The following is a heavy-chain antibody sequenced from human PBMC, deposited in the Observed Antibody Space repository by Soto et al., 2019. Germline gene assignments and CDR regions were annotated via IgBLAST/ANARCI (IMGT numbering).Heavy chain of an antibody. J-gene: IGHJ4*02. V-gene: IGHV3-33*01. CDR2: IWYDGSNT. Sequence: QVQLVESGGGVVQPVRSLKLSCAASGFTFSSYAMHWVRQAPGKGLEWVAVIWYDGSNTYYADSVKGRVTISRDNSKNTLYLQMNRLRAEDTAVYYCATSGYSGYEPPDYWGQGTLVTVSS. CDR3: ATSGYSGYEPPDY. CDR1: GFTFSSYA. D-gene: IGHD5-12*01.